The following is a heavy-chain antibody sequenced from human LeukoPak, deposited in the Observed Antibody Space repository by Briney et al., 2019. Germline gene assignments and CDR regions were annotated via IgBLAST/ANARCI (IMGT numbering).Heavy chain of an antibody. CDR3: TRNRSPDSGPYCIPNDY. D-gene: IGHD3-22*01. CDR1: GFTFSDYS. Sequence: GGSLRLSCAASGFTFSDYSLNWVRQAPGKGLEWVSALSGSSTYIYHADSVKGRFTISRDNAKNSLYLQMNSLRAEDTAVYYCTRNRSPDSGPYCIPNDYWGQGTLVTVSS. CDR2: LSGSSTYI. J-gene: IGHJ4*02. V-gene: IGHV3-21*01.